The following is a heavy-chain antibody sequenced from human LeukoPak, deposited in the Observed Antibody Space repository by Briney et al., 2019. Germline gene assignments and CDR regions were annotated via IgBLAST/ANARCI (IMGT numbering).Heavy chain of an antibody. V-gene: IGHV1-69*04. J-gene: IGHJ5*02. Sequence: SVKVSCKASGGTFSSYAISWVRQAPGQGLEWMGRIIPILGIANYAQKFQGRVTITADKSTSTAYMELSSLRSEDTAVYYCARLLDYYGSGDENWLDPWGQGTLVTVSS. CDR2: IIPILGIA. CDR1: GGTFSSYA. D-gene: IGHD3-10*01. CDR3: ARLLDYYGSGDENWLDP.